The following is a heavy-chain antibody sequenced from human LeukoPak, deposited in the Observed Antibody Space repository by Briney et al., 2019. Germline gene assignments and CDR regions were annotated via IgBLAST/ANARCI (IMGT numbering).Heavy chain of an antibody. V-gene: IGHV3-20*04. CDR2: INWNGGST. Sequence: GGSLRLSCAASGFTFSNYAMSWVRQAPGKGLEWVSGINWNGGSTGYADSVKGRFTISRDNAKNSLYLQMNSLRAEDTALYYCARGDPAIWGYYDSSGYYLFDYWGQGTLVTVSS. CDR3: ARGDPAIWGYYDSSGYYLFDY. CDR1: GFTFSNYA. J-gene: IGHJ4*02. D-gene: IGHD3-22*01.